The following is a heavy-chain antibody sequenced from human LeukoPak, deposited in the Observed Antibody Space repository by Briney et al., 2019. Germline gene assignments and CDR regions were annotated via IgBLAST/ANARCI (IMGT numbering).Heavy chain of an antibody. CDR1: GFTFGRHA. CDR2: IRFSGEST. Sequence: GGSLRLSCAASGFTFGRHAMNWVRQAPGKGLEWASAIRFSGESTYYADSVKGRFTISRDNSKNTLYLQTDSLRAEDTAVYYCAKDVGTSGNYSPSDYWGQGTLVTVSS. D-gene: IGHD3-10*01. CDR3: AKDVGTSGNYSPSDY. J-gene: IGHJ4*02. V-gene: IGHV3-23*01.